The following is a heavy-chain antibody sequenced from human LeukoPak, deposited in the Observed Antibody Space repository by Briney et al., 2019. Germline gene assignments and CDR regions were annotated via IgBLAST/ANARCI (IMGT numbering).Heavy chain of an antibody. CDR3: AKDETVVRGDIRHGMDV. V-gene: IGHV3-30*18. CDR2: ISYDGNYK. D-gene: IGHD3-10*01. CDR1: GFTFSTCG. Sequence: GGSLRLSCAASGFTFSTCGMHWVRQAPGKGLEWVAVISYDGNYKYFADFVKGRFTISRDSSKNTVYLQMNSLRDEDTAVYYCAKDETVVRGDIRHGMDVWGQGTTVTVSS. J-gene: IGHJ6*02.